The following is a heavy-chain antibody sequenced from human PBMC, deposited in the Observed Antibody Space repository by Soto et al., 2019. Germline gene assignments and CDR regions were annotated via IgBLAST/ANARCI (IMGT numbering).Heavy chain of an antibody. CDR3: ARVLRFLEWYYFDY. V-gene: IGHV4-4*02. Sequence: QVQLQESGPGLVKPSGTLSLTCAVSGGSISSSNWWSWVRQPPGKGLEWIGEIYHSGSTNYNPSLKRRVSISVYKSKNQFSLKLRSVTAADSAVYYCARVLRFLEWYYFDYWGQGTLVTVSS. CDR1: GGSISSSNW. D-gene: IGHD3-3*01. J-gene: IGHJ4*02. CDR2: IYHSGST.